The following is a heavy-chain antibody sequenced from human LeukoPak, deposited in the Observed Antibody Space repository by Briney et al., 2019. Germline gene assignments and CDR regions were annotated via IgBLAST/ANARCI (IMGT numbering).Heavy chain of an antibody. Sequence: SETLSLTCTVSGGSISSYYWSWIRQPPGKGLDWIGYIYYSGSTNYNPSLKSRVTISVDTSKNQFSLKLSSVTAADTAVYYCARIPAAMDSWFDPWGQGTLVTVSS. CDR1: GGSISSYY. D-gene: IGHD2-2*01. CDR3: ARIPAAMDSWFDP. J-gene: IGHJ5*02. CDR2: IYYSGST. V-gene: IGHV4-59*01.